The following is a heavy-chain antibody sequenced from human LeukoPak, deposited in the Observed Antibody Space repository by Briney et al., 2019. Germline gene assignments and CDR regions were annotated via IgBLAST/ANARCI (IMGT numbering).Heavy chain of an antibody. J-gene: IGHJ4*02. CDR2: ISGSSSTI. V-gene: IGHV3-48*01. D-gene: IGHD5-18*01. CDR1: GFTFSTYN. Sequence: PGGSLRLSCAASGFTFSTYNLNWVRQAPGKGLEWVSYISGSSSTIYYADSVKGRFTISRDNAKNSLYLQMSSLRVEDTAVYFCARVASGYSLDYWGQGTLVTVSS. CDR3: ARVASGYSLDY.